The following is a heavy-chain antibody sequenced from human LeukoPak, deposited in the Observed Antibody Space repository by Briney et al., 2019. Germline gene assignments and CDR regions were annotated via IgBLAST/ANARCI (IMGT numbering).Heavy chain of an antibody. CDR1: GCSLTTYY. CDR2: INPSGGGT. V-gene: IGHV1-46*01. D-gene: IGHD2-8*01. J-gene: IGHJ6*02. CDR3: ASVYLYGMDV. Sequence: ASVKVSCKASGCSLTTYYMHWVRQAPGQGLEWMATINPSGGGTKYAQKFQGRVTMTRDTPTNTVYMELSSLRTEDTAVYYCASVYLYGMDVWGQGTTVTVSS.